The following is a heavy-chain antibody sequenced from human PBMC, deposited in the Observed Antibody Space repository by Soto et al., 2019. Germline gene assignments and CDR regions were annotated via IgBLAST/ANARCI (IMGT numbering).Heavy chain of an antibody. Sequence: PGGSLRLSCAPSGFTFSNAWMSWVRQAPGKGLEWVGRIKSKTDGGTTDYAAPVKGRFTISRDDSKNTLYLQMNSLKTEDTAVYYCTTDPQLILGAFDIWGQGTMVTVSS. CDR2: IKSKTDGGTT. D-gene: IGHD3-16*01. CDR3: TTDPQLILGAFDI. V-gene: IGHV3-15*01. J-gene: IGHJ3*02. CDR1: GFTFSNAW.